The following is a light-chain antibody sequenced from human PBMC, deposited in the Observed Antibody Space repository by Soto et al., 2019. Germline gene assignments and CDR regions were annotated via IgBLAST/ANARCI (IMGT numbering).Light chain of an antibody. CDR1: QGISSY. J-gene: IGKJ3*01. CDR3: QQLKGGFT. Sequence: DIHMTQSPSTLSASLGDRVTITFRASQGISSYLAWYQQKPGKAPKLLIYAASTLQSGVPSRFSGSGSGTEFTLTISSLQPEDFATYYCQQLKGGFTFGPGTKVDI. V-gene: IGKV1-9*01. CDR2: AAS.